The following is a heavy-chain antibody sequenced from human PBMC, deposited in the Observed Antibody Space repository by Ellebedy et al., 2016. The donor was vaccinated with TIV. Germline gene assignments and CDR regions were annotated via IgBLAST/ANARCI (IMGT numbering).Heavy chain of an antibody. CDR2: MTPRSGNT. CDR3: ARSLLFFHRVFDF. J-gene: IGHJ3*01. Sequence: ASVKVSXXASGYTFTDYDISWVRQASGQGLEWMGWMTPRSGNTGSSQKFQGRVTMTRNTSIGTYYMELRSLRSDDTAVYYCARSLLFFHRVFDFWGQGTLVTVSS. D-gene: IGHD3-3*01. CDR1: GYTFTDYD. V-gene: IGHV1-8*01.